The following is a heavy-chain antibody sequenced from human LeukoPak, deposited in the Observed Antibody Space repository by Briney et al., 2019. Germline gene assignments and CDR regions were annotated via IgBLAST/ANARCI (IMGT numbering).Heavy chain of an antibody. V-gene: IGHV4-59*01. Sequence: SETLSLTCTVSGGSISSYYWSWIRQPPGKGLEWIGYIYYSGSIKYNPSLQSRVTISVDRSKNQFSLKVSSVTAADTVVYYCARVRYSGYGDFDYWGQGTLVTVSS. D-gene: IGHD5-12*01. CDR1: GGSISSYY. CDR3: ARVRYSGYGDFDY. J-gene: IGHJ4*02. CDR2: IYYSGSI.